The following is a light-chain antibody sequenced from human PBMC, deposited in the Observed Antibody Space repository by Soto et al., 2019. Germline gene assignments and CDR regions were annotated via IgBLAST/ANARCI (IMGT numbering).Light chain of an antibody. CDR1: SSDVCGYKY. CDR3: RSYTSFRTYV. CDR2: EVS. Sequence: QSALTQPASVSGSPGQSITISCTGTSSDVCGYKYVSWYQQHPGKAPKLMIYEVSNRRSGVSNRVSGSKSDNTASLTISGLQTEDEADYYCRSYTSFRTYVLGTGPNLTVL. V-gene: IGLV2-14*01. J-gene: IGLJ1*01.